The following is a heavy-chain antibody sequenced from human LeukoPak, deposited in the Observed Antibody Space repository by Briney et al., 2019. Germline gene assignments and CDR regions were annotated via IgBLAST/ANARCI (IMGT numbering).Heavy chain of an antibody. Sequence: GGSLRLSCAGSGFAFGTYAMSWVRQAPGMGREWVSSISADGQLTYYADSVEGRFTVSRDNSKGTLYLQLKSLRAEDTATYYCARDPYNTILYCLAHGGEGPLVTVSS. CDR1: GFAFGTYA. CDR2: ISADGQLT. V-gene: IGHV3-23*01. J-gene: IGHJ4*02. CDR3: ARDPYNTILYCLAH. D-gene: IGHD5/OR15-5a*01.